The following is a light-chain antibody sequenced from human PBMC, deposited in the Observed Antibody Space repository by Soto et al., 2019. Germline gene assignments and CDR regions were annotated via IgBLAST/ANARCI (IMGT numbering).Light chain of an antibody. V-gene: IGKV4-1*01. Sequence: DIVMTQSPDSLAVSLGERATINCKSGQSVLYSSNNKNHLAWYQQKPGQAPKLLISWASTRESGVPDRFSGGGSGTDFTLTISSLQAEDLAVYYCQQYYSSSLTFGGGTKVEIK. CDR1: QSVLYSSNNKNH. CDR2: WAS. J-gene: IGKJ4*01. CDR3: QQYYSSSLT.